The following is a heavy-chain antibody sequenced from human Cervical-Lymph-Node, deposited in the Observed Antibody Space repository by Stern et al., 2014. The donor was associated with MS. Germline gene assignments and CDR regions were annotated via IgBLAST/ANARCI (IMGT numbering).Heavy chain of an antibody. CDR1: GFTFSSYT. J-gene: IGHJ4*02. Sequence: EVQLVESGGSLVHPGGSLRLSCEASGFTFSSYTMTWLRQAPGTGLEWVSSITGSGRNTYYTHSVKGRFTISRDNSRNTVYLQVHSLRAEDTALYHCAKDLPYASGRPDYWGQGTLVTVSS. D-gene: IGHD3-10*01. V-gene: IGHV3-23*04. CDR2: ITGSGRNT. CDR3: AKDLPYASGRPDY.